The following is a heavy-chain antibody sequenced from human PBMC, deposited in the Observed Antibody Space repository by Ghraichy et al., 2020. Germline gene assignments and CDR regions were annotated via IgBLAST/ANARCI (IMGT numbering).Heavy chain of an antibody. CDR3: AKGLFWVDAFDI. V-gene: IGHV3-23*01. CDR2: ISGSGGST. CDR1: GFTFSSYA. Sequence: GESLNISCAASGFTFSSYAMSWVRQAPGKGLEWVSAISGSGGSTYYADSVKGRFTISRDNSKNTLYLQMNSLRAEDTAVYYCAKGLFWVDAFDIWGQGTMVTVSS. D-gene: IGHD7-27*01. J-gene: IGHJ3*02.